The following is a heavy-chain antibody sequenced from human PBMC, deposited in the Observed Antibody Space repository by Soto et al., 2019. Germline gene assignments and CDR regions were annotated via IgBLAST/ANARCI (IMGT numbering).Heavy chain of an antibody. CDR3: APSYGGNSGSAFDI. J-gene: IGHJ3*02. CDR1: GYTFTTYY. D-gene: IGHD2-21*02. CDR2: INPSGGST. Sequence: QVQLVQSGAEVKKPGASVKVSCKASGYTFTTYYMHWVRQAPGQGLEWMGLINPSGGSTSYAQKFQGRLPMTRDTSTSTVYMELSSLRSEDTAVYYCAPSYGGNSGSAFDIWGQGTMVTVSS. V-gene: IGHV1-46*01.